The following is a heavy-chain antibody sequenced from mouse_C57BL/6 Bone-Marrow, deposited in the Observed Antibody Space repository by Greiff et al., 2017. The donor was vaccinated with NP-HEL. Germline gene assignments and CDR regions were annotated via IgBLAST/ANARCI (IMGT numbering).Heavy chain of an antibody. CDR2: IYPGSGNT. CDR3: ARELRGGVYYFDY. Sequence: VKLMESGAELVRPGASVKLSCKASGYTFTDYYINWVKQRPGQGLEWIARIYPGSGNTYYNEKFKGKATLTAEKSSSTAYMQLSSLTSEDSAVYFCARELRGGVYYFDYWGQGTTLTVSS. D-gene: IGHD1-1*01. CDR1: GYTFTDYY. V-gene: IGHV1-76*01. J-gene: IGHJ2*01.